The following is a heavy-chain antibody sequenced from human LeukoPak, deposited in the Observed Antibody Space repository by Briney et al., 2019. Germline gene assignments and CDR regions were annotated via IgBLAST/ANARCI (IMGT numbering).Heavy chain of an antibody. D-gene: IGHD2-21*01. V-gene: IGHV3-48*03. CDR2: ISSSGSTI. CDR1: GFTFSSYE. J-gene: IGHJ6*03. CDR3: ARPSYDYMDV. Sequence: GGSLRLPCAASGFTFSSYEMNWVRQAPGKGLEWVSYISSSGSTIYYADSVKGRFTISRDNAKNSLYLQMNSLRAEDTAVYYCARPSYDYMDVWGKGTTVTISS.